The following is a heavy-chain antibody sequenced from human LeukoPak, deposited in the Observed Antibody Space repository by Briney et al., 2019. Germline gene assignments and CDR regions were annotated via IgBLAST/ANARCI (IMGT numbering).Heavy chain of an antibody. CDR2: ISAGGDKI. CDR3: VKNVGGNEGAY. CDR1: GFTFSNYA. V-gene: IGHV3-23*01. D-gene: IGHD5-12*01. J-gene: IGHJ4*02. Sequence: PGGSLRLSCVASGFTFSNYAMSWVRQAPGKGLQWVSAISAGGDKIHYAGSVKGRFTIPLHNSRTTLYVQMTSLKADDTSVYYCVKNVGGNEGAYWGQGTLVTVSS.